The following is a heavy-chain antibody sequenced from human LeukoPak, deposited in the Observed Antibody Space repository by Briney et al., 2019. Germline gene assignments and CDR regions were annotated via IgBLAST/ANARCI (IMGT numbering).Heavy chain of an antibody. D-gene: IGHD3-3*01. CDR3: AKEATIFGVVNPFDY. CDR2: ITSSSSYI. CDR1: GFTFSTYS. V-gene: IGHV3-21*04. Sequence: PGGSLRLSCAASGFTFSTYSMNWVRQAPGKGLEWVSPITSSSSYIYYADSVKGRFTISRDNAKNSLYLQMNSLRAEDTALYYCAKEATIFGVVNPFDYWGQGTLVTVSS. J-gene: IGHJ4*02.